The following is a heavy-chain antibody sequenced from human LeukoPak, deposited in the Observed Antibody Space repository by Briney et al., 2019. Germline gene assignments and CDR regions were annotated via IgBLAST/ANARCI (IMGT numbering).Heavy chain of an antibody. D-gene: IGHD5-24*01. Sequence: GASVKVSCKASGYTFTSYGISWVRKAPGQGLGWMGWISAYNGNTNYAQKFQGRVTMTTDTSTSTAYMELRSLRSDDTAVYYCVRGLQETLAWLKPFSAFDIWGQGTMVTVSS. CDR1: GYTFTSYG. CDR2: ISAYNGNT. CDR3: VRGLQETLAWLKPFSAFDI. J-gene: IGHJ3*02. V-gene: IGHV1-18*01.